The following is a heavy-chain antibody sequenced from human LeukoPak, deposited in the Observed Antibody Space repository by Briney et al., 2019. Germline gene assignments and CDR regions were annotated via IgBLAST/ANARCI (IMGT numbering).Heavy chain of an antibody. Sequence: GASGKVSCKAAGYTFTSHDINWARQATGQGLEGRGWMNPNSGNTGYAQKFQGRVTMTRSTSMSTAYMELSSLRFEDTAVYYCARGGSSTVDYWGQGTLVTVSS. CDR2: MNPNSGNT. J-gene: IGHJ4*02. CDR3: ARGGSSTVDY. D-gene: IGHD6-13*01. CDR1: GYTFTSHD. V-gene: IGHV1-8*01.